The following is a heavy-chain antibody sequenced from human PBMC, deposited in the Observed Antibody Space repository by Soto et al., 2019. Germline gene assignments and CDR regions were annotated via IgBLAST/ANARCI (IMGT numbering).Heavy chain of an antibody. Sequence: EVQLVESGGTLVQPGGSLRLSCAASGFTFSTYDMHWVRQATGKGLEWVSAVGTAHNTYYSDSVKGRFTISRENGKDSLYLQMNSLGVGDTAVYYCARAARADFHNSDYWGQGTLVTVSS. CDR2: VGTAHNT. V-gene: IGHV3-13*01. D-gene: IGHD3-3*01. CDR1: GFTFSTYD. CDR3: ARAARADFHNSDY. J-gene: IGHJ4*02.